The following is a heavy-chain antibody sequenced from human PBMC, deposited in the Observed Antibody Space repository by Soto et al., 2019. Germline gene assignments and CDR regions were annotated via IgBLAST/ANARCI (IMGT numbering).Heavy chain of an antibody. J-gene: IGHJ4*02. Sequence: GASVKVSCKASGYTFTSYGISWVRQAPGQGLEWMGWISAYNGNTDYAQKLQGRVTMTTDTSTSTAYMELRSLRSDDTAVYYCARGEGHVAVAGTCDYWGQGTLVTVSS. V-gene: IGHV1-18*01. CDR2: ISAYNGNT. CDR3: ARGEGHVAVAGTCDY. CDR1: GYTFTSYG. D-gene: IGHD6-19*01.